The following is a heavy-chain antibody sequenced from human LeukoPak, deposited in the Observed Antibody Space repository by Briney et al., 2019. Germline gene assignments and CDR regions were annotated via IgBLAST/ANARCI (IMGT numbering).Heavy chain of an antibody. Sequence: PSGTLSLTCAVSGGSISSSNWWSWVRPPPGKGLEWIGEIYHSGSTNYNPSLKSRVTISVDKSKNQFSLKLSSVTAAATAVYYCARGRSSGWYGADIYYFDYWGQGTLVTVSS. CDR3: ARGRSSGWYGADIYYFDY. CDR2: IYHSGST. D-gene: IGHD6-19*01. V-gene: IGHV4-4*02. J-gene: IGHJ4*02. CDR1: GGSISSSNW.